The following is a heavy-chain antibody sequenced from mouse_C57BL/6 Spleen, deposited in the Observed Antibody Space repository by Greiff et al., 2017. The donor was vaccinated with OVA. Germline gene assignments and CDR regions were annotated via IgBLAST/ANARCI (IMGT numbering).Heavy chain of an antibody. CDR2: IDPEDGET. CDR3: ARGDYYGSSYRYYFDY. CDR1: GFNIKDYY. J-gene: IGHJ2*01. Sequence: VQLKQSGAELVKPGASVKLSCTASGFNIKDYYMHWVKQRTEQGLEWIGRIDPEDGETKYAPKFQGKATITADTSSNTAYLQLSSLTSEYTAVYYCARGDYYGSSYRYYFDYWGQGTTLTVSS. V-gene: IGHV14-2*01. D-gene: IGHD1-1*01.